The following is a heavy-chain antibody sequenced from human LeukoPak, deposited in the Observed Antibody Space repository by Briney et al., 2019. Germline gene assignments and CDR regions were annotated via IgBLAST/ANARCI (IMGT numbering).Heavy chain of an antibody. CDR2: IKQDGSEK. D-gene: IGHD1-26*01. J-gene: IGHJ4*02. CDR3: ARDKVVGATYFDY. V-gene: IGHV3-7*01. CDR1: GFSFSSYW. Sequence: PGGSLRLSCAVSGFSFSSYWMSWVRQAPGKGPEWVANIKQDGSEKYYVDSVKGRFTISRDNAKNSLYLQMDSLRAEDTAVYYCARDKVVGATYFDYWGQGNLATVSS.